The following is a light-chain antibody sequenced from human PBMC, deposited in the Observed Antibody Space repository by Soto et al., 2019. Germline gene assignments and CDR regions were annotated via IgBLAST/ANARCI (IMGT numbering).Light chain of an antibody. Sequence: QSALTQPASVSGSPGQSITISCTGTSRDVGAYNYVSWFQQHPGKAPKLMIYEVSNRPSGVSDRFSASKSGNTASLTISGLQAEDEADYYCSSYTTSSTHVVFGGGTKLTVL. CDR1: SRDVGAYNY. CDR3: SSYTTSSTHVV. V-gene: IGLV2-14*01. CDR2: EVS. J-gene: IGLJ2*01.